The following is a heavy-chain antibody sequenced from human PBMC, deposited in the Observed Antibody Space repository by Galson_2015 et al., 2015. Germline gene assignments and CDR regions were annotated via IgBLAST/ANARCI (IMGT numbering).Heavy chain of an antibody. V-gene: IGHV3-48*03. CDR3: ARVRAYTYGIDCDY. J-gene: IGHJ4*02. D-gene: IGHD5-18*01. CDR2: ISSSGSTI. Sequence: SLRLSCAASGFTFSTYEMTWVRRAPGKGLEWVSYISSSGSTIYYADSVEGRFTISRDNAKNSVYLQMNSLRAEDTAVYYCARVRAYTYGIDCDYWGQGTLVTVSS. CDR1: GFTFSTYE.